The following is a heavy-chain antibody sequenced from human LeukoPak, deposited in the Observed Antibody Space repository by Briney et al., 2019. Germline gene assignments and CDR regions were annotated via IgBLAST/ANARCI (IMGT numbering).Heavy chain of an antibody. V-gene: IGHV1-69*13. CDR3: ARGGWDGYNSHDAFDI. D-gene: IGHD5-24*01. J-gene: IGHJ3*02. CDR2: IIPIFGTA. CDR1: GGTFSSYA. Sequence: SVKVPCKASGGTFSSYAISWVRQAPGQGLGWMGGIIPIFGTANYAQKFQGRVTITADESTSTAYMELSSLRSEDTAVYYCARGGWDGYNSHDAFDIWGQGTMVTVSS.